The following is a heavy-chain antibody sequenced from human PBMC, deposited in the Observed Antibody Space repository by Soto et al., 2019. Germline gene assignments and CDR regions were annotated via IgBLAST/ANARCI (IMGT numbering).Heavy chain of an antibody. CDR2: IYSGGNT. V-gene: IGHV3-53*01. CDR1: GFTVSSNY. Sequence: GGSLRLSCAASGFTVSSNYMSWVRQAPGKGLEWVSTIYSGGNTYYADSVKGRFTISRDNSKNTLFLQMNSLRDEDTAVYFDARATYYYDTSGYLTPPHFDYWGQGTLVTVSS. D-gene: IGHD3-22*01. CDR3: ARATYYYDTSGYLTPPHFDY. J-gene: IGHJ4*02.